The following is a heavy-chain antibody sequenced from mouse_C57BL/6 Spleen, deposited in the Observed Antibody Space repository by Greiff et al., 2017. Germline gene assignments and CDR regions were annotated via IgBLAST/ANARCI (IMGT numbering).Heavy chain of an antibody. CDR2: IDPSDSYT. CDR3: ARSTYGSRSWFAY. V-gene: IGHV1-50*01. D-gene: IGHD1-1*01. J-gene: IGHJ3*01. Sequence: QVQLQQPGAELVKPGASVKLSCKASGYTFTSYWMQWVKQRPGQGLEWIGEIDPSDSYTNYNQKFKGKATLTVDTSPSTAYMQLSSLTSEDSAVYYCARSTYGSRSWFAYWGQGTLVTVSA. CDR1: GYTFTSYW.